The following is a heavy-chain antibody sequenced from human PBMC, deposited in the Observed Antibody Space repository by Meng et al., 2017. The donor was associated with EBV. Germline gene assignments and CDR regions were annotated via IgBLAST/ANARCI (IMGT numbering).Heavy chain of an antibody. CDR3: ARDLSGRFDP. CDR1: GFTFSGYG. CDR2: LPSDGGNT. V-gene: IGHV3-30*03. Sequence: VGEGAGVARAGSSSLPSRAVSGFTFSGYGMFWVRQAPGKGPEWVAILPSDGGNTYYSDSVKGRFTISRDNSKKTLYLQMNSLRAEDTAGYYCARDLSGRFDPWGQETLVTVSS. J-gene: IGHJ5*02. D-gene: IGHD1-26*01.